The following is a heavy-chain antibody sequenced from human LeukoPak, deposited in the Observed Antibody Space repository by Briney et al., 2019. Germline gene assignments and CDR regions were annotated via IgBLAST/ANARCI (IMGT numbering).Heavy chain of an antibody. CDR2: ISTSGTT. V-gene: IGHV4-4*07. Sequence: SETLSLTCTVSGGSVSDYYWTWIRQPAGKGPEWIGRISTSGTTIYNPSLKSRATVSIDTSNNHFSLSLNSVTAADTAVYFCARGLVTARLNYDLENFFDYWGQGVLVTVSS. CDR1: GGSVSDYY. D-gene: IGHD3-22*01. CDR3: ARGLVTARLNYDLENFFDY. J-gene: IGHJ4*02.